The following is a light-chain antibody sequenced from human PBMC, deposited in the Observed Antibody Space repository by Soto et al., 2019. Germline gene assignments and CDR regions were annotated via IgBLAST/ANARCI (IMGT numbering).Light chain of an antibody. CDR3: SSYTSGSTLVV. CDR1: SSDVGGYDY. Sequence: QSVLTQPPSVSGSPGQSVTISCTGTSSDVGGYDYVSWYQQRPGKAPKLLIYDVTKRPSGVPDRFSGSKSGNTASLTISGLQAEDEADFYCSSYTSGSTLVVFGGGTKLTVL. V-gene: IGLV2-11*01. J-gene: IGLJ2*01. CDR2: DVT.